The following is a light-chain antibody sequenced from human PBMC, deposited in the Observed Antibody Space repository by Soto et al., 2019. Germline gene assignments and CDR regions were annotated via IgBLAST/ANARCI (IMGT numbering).Light chain of an antibody. J-gene: IGKJ5*01. V-gene: IGKV3-20*01. CDR3: QQYVSSPIT. CDR2: GAS. CDR1: QSVRSSY. Sequence: VLTQSPGTLSLSPGEGATLSCRASQSVRSSYLAWYHQKPGQAPRLLIYGASSRATGIPDRFSGSGSGTDFTLTISRLEPEDFAVYYCQQYVSSPITFGQGTRLEIK.